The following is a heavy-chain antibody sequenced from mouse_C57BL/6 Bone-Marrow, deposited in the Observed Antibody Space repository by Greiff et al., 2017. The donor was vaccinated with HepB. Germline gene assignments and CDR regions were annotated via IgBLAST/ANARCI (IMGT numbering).Heavy chain of an antibody. V-gene: IGHV5-15*01. CDR3: ARGGGTMDY. Sequence: EVKLVESGGGLVQPGGSLKLSCAASGFTFSDYGMAWVRQAPRKGPEWVAFISNLAYSIYYADTVTGRLTISRENAKNTLYLEMSSLRSEDTAMYYCARGGGTMDYWGQGTSVTVSS. J-gene: IGHJ4*01. CDR2: ISNLAYSI. CDR1: GFTFSDYG.